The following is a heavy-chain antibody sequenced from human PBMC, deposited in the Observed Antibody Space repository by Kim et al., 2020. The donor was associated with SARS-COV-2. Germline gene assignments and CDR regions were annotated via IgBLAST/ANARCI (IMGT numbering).Heavy chain of an antibody. Sequence: SETLSLTCTVSGGSISSSSYYWGWIRQPPGKGLEWIGSIYYSGSTYYNPSLKSRVTISVDTSKNQFSLKLSSVTAADTAVYYCARTDTAMVILDYWGQGTLVTVSS. CDR1: GGSISSSSYY. V-gene: IGHV4-39*07. CDR2: IYYSGST. D-gene: IGHD5-18*01. CDR3: ARTDTAMVILDY. J-gene: IGHJ4*02.